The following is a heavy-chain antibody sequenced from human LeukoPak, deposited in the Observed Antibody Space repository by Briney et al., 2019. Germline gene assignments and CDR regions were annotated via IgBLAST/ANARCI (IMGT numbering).Heavy chain of an antibody. Sequence: SETLSLTCAVSGGAFSGYYWTWIRQPPGKGLEWIGEINQSGSANYNPSLKGRVSMSVDTSKSQFSLNLNSVTAADTAVYYCARRPAHYYNSLGKSDYWGRGTLVTVSS. V-gene: IGHV4-34*01. D-gene: IGHD3-22*01. J-gene: IGHJ4*02. CDR2: INQSGSA. CDR1: GGAFSGYY. CDR3: ARRPAHYYNSLGKSDY.